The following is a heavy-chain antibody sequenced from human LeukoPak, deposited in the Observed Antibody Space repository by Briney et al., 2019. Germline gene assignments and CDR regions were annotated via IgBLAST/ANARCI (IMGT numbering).Heavy chain of an antibody. Sequence: AAVKVSSKDSGYTSTIYGISRVRQAPGQGLEWMGWISAYKGNTNYTQKLQGRVTMTTDTSTSTEYMELRSLRSDDTAVYYCARYGDYHDAFDIWGQGTMVTVSS. J-gene: IGHJ3*02. V-gene: IGHV1-18*04. CDR1: GYTSTIYG. D-gene: IGHD4-17*01. CDR3: ARYGDYHDAFDI. CDR2: ISAYKGNT.